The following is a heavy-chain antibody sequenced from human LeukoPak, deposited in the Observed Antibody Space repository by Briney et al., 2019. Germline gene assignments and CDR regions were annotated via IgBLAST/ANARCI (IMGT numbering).Heavy chain of an antibody. CDR3: GRVGGRSKAAKGDAFDI. V-gene: IGHV4-34*01. CDR2: INHSGST. Sequence: PSETLSLTCAVYGGSFSGYYWSWIRQPPGKGLEWIGEINHSGSTNYNPSLKSRVTISVDTSKNQFSLKLSSVTAADTAVYYCGRVGGRSKAAKGDAFDIWGQGTMVVVSS. D-gene: IGHD6-6*01. CDR1: GGSFSGYY. J-gene: IGHJ3*02.